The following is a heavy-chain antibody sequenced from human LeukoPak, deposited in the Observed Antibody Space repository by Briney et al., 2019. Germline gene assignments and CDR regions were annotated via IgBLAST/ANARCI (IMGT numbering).Heavy chain of an antibody. V-gene: IGHV3-23*01. CDR3: AKDLTYDI. CDR1: GFIFRNYA. J-gene: IGHJ3*02. D-gene: IGHD3-9*01. CDR2: ISGSGGST. Sequence: GASLRLSCAASGFIFRNYAMSWVRQAPGKGLEWVSAISGSGGSTYYADSVKGRFTISRDNSKNTLYLQMNSLRAEDTAVYYCAKDLTYDIWGQGTMVTVSS.